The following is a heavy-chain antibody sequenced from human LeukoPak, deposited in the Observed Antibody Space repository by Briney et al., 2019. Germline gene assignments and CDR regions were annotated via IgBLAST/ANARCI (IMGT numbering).Heavy chain of an antibody. CDR3: ARETSLAGFASGLGFNY. J-gene: IGHJ4*02. CDR2: IYGSGYT. CDR1: GGSISGWY. V-gene: IGHV4-59*01. Sequence: SSETLSLTCTVSGGSISGWYWSWIRQPPGKGLEWIGNIYGSGYTNYNPSLKSRVTMSIDTSKNHFSLKLTSVTAADTATYYCARETSLAGFASGLGFNYWGQGILVSVSS. D-gene: IGHD6-19*01.